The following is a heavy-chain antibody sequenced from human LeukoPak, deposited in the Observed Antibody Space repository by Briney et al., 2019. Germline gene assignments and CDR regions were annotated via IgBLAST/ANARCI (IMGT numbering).Heavy chain of an antibody. D-gene: IGHD6-19*01. Sequence: GGSLRLSCAASGFTFRSYAMSWVRQAPGKGLEWVSAISGSGGSTYYADSVKGRFTISRDNSKNTLYLQMNSLRAEDTAVYYCAIPPIEAVAGTAPWGQGTLVTVSS. V-gene: IGHV3-23*01. CDR2: ISGSGGST. CDR1: GFTFRSYA. CDR3: AIPPIEAVAGTAP. J-gene: IGHJ5*02.